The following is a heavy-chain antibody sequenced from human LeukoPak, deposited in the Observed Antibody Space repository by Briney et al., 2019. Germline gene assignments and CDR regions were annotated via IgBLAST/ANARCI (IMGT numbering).Heavy chain of an antibody. CDR3: ARDYTARSTSCYYYGMDV. Sequence: GRSLRLSCAASGFTFSSYGMHWVRQAPGKGLEWVSYISSSGSTIYYADSVKGRFTISRDNAKNSLYLQMNSLRAEDTAVYYCARDYTARSTSCYYYGMDVWGQGTTVTVSS. CDR1: GFTFSSYG. V-gene: IGHV3-48*04. CDR2: ISSSGSTI. J-gene: IGHJ6*02. D-gene: IGHD2-2*01.